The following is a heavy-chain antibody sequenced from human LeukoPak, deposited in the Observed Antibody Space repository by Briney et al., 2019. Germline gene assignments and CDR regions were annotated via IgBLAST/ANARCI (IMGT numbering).Heavy chain of an antibody. CDR3: ARQASTWNYAGWFDP. CDR1: GYNFMSRW. J-gene: IGHJ5*02. D-gene: IGHD1-7*01. V-gene: IGHV5-51*01. Sequence: GESLKISCKGSGYNFMSRWIGWVRQMPGKGLEWVGSIYPDDSDTRYSPSFRGQVTISADKSIRTAYLQWNSLKASDTAIYYCARQASTWNYAGWFDPWGQGTLVTVSS. CDR2: IYPDDSDT.